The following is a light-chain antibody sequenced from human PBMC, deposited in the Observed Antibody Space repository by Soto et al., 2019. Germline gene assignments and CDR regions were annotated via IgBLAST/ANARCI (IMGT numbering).Light chain of an antibody. CDR1: QSVSSY. J-gene: IGKJ5*01. V-gene: IGKV3-11*01. CDR2: EAS. CDR3: QERSKWPPT. Sequence: ELVLTQSPATLSLSPGERATLSCRASQSVSSYLAWYQQKPGQAPRLLIYEASNRATGIPARFGGSGSGTDFTLTISSLEPDDFAVYYCQERSKWPPTFGQGTRLEIK.